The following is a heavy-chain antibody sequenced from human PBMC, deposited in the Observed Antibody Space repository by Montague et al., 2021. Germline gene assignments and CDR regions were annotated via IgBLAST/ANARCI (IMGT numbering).Heavy chain of an antibody. J-gene: IGHJ4*02. Sequence: SLRLSCAASGFIFSNDWMSWVRQAPGKGLEWVAHIKQDGSEKHYXAPVKGRFTISRDNAKNSLFLQMNSLRTEDTAVYFGAREQGEGYCGGDCYVGLDYWGQGTLVTVSS. CDR1: GFIFSNDW. CDR3: AREQGEGYCGGDCYVGLDY. CDR2: IKQDGSEK. V-gene: IGHV3-7*03. D-gene: IGHD2-21*01.